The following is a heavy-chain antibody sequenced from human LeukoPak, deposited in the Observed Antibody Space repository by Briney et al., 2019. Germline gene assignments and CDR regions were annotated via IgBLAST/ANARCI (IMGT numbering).Heavy chain of an antibody. CDR3: ARDLAAAGSWWFDP. Sequence: PSDTLSLTCTVSGGAIRTYYWSWLRQPAGKGLEWIGHIHPSGSSNFNPSLKSRVTMSVDTSKNQFSLKLSSVTAADTAVYYCARDLAAAGSWWFDPWGQGTLVTVSS. CDR1: GGAIRTYY. CDR2: IHPSGSS. J-gene: IGHJ5*02. D-gene: IGHD6-13*01. V-gene: IGHV4-4*07.